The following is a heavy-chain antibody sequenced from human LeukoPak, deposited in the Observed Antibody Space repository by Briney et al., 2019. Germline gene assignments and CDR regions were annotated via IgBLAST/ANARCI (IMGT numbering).Heavy chain of an antibody. CDR2: IYYSGST. Sequence: PSETLSLTCTVSGGSISSSSYYWGWIRQPPGKGLEWIGSIYYSGSTYYNPSLKSRVTISVDTSKNQFSLKLSSVTAADTAVYYCARHRWSTLDYWGQGTLVTVSS. CDR1: GGSISSSSYY. V-gene: IGHV4-39*01. CDR3: ARHRWSTLDY. J-gene: IGHJ4*02. D-gene: IGHD2-2*01.